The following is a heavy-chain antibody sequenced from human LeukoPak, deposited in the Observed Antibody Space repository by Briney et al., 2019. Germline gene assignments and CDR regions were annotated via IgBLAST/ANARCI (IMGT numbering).Heavy chain of an antibody. CDR1: GYRFTSYW. CDR2: IYPGDSDT. CDR3: ARQIFPYDSYWFDY. V-gene: IGHV5-51*01. Sequence: PGESLKISCKGSGYRFTSYWIGWVRQMPGKGLEWMGIIYPGDSDTRYSPSFQGQVTISADKYISTAYLQWDSLKASDTAMYYCARQIFPYDSYWFDYWGQGTLVTVSS. J-gene: IGHJ4*02. D-gene: IGHD5-12*01.